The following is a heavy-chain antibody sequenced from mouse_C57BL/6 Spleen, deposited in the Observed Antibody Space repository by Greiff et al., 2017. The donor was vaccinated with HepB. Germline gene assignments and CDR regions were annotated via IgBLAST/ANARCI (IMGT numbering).Heavy chain of an antibody. J-gene: IGHJ3*01. V-gene: IGHV1-15*01. Sequence: QVQLQQSGAELVRPGASVTLSCKASGYTFTDYEMHWVKQTPVHGLEWIGAIDPETGGTAYNQKFKGKAILTADKSSSTAYMERRSLTSEDSAVYYCRREEYDVWFAYWGQGTLVTVAA. D-gene: IGHD2-14*01. CDR1: GYTFTDYE. CDR2: IDPETGGT. CDR3: RREEYDVWFAY.